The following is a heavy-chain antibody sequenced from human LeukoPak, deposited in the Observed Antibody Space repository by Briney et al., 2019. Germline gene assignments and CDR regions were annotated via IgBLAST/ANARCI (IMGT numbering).Heavy chain of an antibody. CDR2: IKTKIDGETT. D-gene: IGHD5-24*01. CDR3: TTVERWLLRSSPY. Sequence: GGSLRLSCAAPGFTFSNAWMTWVRQAPGKGLEWVGRIKTKIDGETTDYAAPVEGRFTISRDDSKNTLYLQMNSLKTDDTAVYYCTTVERWLLRSSPYWGQGTLVTVSS. J-gene: IGHJ4*02. V-gene: IGHV3-15*01. CDR1: GFTFSNAW.